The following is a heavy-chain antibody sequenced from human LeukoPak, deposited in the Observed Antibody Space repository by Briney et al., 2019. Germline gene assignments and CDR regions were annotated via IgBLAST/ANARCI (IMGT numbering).Heavy chain of an antibody. CDR3: ARGPSGWPPRAY. CDR1: GGSFSGYY. V-gene: IGHV4-34*01. Sequence: SETLSLTCAVYGGSFSGYYWSWIRQPPGKGLEWIGEINHSGSTNYNPSLKSRVTISVDTSKNQFSLKLSSVTAADTAVYYCARGPSGWPPRAYWGQGTLVTVSS. CDR2: INHSGST. D-gene: IGHD6-19*01. J-gene: IGHJ4*02.